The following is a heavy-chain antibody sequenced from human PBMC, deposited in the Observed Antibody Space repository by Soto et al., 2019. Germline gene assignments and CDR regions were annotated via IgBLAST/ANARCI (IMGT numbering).Heavy chain of an antibody. D-gene: IGHD3-9*01. J-gene: IGHJ5*01. CDR1: GFTLSSYA. CDR2: ISGRTGGFT. V-gene: IGHV3-23*01. CDR3: AKVSDYDVLAGSRRFDS. Sequence: GGSLRLSCVASGFTLSSYAMSWVRLAPGKGLEWVSAISGRTGGFTYYADSVKGRFTISRDSSQNTVYLKMNSLRAEDTAVYYCAKVSDYDVLAGSRRFDSWGQGILVTVSS.